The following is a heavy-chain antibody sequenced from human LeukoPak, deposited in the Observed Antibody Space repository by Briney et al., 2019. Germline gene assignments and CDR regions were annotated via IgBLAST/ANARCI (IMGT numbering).Heavy chain of an antibody. V-gene: IGHV4-39*07. CDR2: IPYSGST. CDR3: ARCKDYYVSGSYYKTFDY. D-gene: IGHD3-10*01. CDR1: GDSISSSSYY. Sequence: SETLSLTCTVSGDSISSSSYYWGWTRQPPGKGLEWIGSIPYSGSTYYNPSLKSRLTISVDTSKNQFSLKLSSVTAADTAVYYCARCKDYYVSGSYYKTFDYWGQGTLVTVSS. J-gene: IGHJ4*02.